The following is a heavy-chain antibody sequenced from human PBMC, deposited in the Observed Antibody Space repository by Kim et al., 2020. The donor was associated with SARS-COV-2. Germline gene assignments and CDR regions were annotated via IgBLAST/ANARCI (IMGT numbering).Heavy chain of an antibody. CDR2: ISSSGSTI. Sequence: GGSLRLSCAASGFTFSSYEMNWVRQAPGKGLEWVSYISSSGSTIYYADSVKGRFTISRDNAKNSLYLQMNSLRAEDTAVYYCATRHYDILFYFDYWGQGTLVTVSS. V-gene: IGHV3-48*03. D-gene: IGHD3-9*01. CDR1: GFTFSSYE. J-gene: IGHJ4*02. CDR3: ATRHYDILFYFDY.